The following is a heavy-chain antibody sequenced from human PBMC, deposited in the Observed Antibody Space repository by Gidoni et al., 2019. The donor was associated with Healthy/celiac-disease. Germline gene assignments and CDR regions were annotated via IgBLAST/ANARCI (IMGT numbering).Heavy chain of an antibody. J-gene: IGHJ4*02. CDR2: ISAYNGNT. CDR1: GYTFTSYG. Sequence: QVQLVQSGAEVKTPGASVKVSCKASGYTFTSYGISWVRQAPGQGLEWMGWISAYNGNTNYAQKLQGRVTMTTDTSTSTAYMELRSLRSDDTAVYYCARFGLRYFDWLLYGGANFDYWGQGTLVTVSS. CDR3: ARFGLRYFDWLLYGGANFDY. D-gene: IGHD3-9*01. V-gene: IGHV1-18*04.